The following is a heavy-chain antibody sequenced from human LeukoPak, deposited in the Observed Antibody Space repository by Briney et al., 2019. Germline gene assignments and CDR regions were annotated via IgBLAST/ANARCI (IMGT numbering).Heavy chain of an antibody. J-gene: IGHJ3*02. CDR1: GGTFSSYA. V-gene: IGHV1-18*01. CDR2: ISAYNGNT. CDR3: ARDHIAVAGSYAFDI. D-gene: IGHD6-19*01. Sequence: ASVKVSCKASGGTFSSYAISWVRQAPGQGLEWMGWISAYNGNTNYAQKLQGRVTMTTDTSTSTAYMELRSLRSDDTAVYYCARDHIAVAGSYAFDIWGQGTMVTVSS.